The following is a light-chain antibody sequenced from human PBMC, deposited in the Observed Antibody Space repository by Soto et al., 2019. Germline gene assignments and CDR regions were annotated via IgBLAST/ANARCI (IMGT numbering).Light chain of an antibody. Sequence: QSVLTQPPSASGTPGQRVFISCSGSSSNIGGTNYAYWYQQLPGAAPKLLMHSNNLRPSGVPERISGSKSGTSASLAISGLRSEDEAVYYCAAWDDRLGAVIFGGGTKVTL. CDR1: SSNIGGTNY. V-gene: IGLV1-47*02. CDR2: SNN. CDR3: AAWDDRLGAVI. J-gene: IGLJ2*01.